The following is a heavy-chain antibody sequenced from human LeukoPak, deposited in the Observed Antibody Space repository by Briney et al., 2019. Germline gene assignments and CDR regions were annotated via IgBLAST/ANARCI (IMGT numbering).Heavy chain of an antibody. CDR3: AKDLSLYCSSTSCYFYYYYYGMDV. CDR1: GFTFSSYA. Sequence: GGSLRLSCAASGFTFSSYAMSWVRQAPGKGLEWVSAISGSGGSTYYADSVKGRFTISRDNSKNTLYLQMNSLRAEDTAVYYCAKDLSLYCSSTSCYFYYYYYGMDVWGQGTTVTVSS. V-gene: IGHV3-23*01. CDR2: ISGSGGST. D-gene: IGHD2-2*01. J-gene: IGHJ6*02.